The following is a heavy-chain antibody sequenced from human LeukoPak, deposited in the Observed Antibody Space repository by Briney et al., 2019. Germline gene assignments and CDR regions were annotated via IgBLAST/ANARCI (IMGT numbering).Heavy chain of an antibody. CDR2: IYYSGST. J-gene: IGHJ3*02. Sequence: SETLSLTCTVSGGSISSYYWSWIRQPPGKGLEWIGYIYYSGSTNYNPSLKSRVTISVDASKNQFSLKLSSVTAADTAVYYCVGQDVDAGAGATSYAFDIWDQGAMVSVSS. D-gene: IGHD1-26*01. CDR3: VGQDVDAGAGATSYAFDI. V-gene: IGHV4-59*08. CDR1: GGSISSYY.